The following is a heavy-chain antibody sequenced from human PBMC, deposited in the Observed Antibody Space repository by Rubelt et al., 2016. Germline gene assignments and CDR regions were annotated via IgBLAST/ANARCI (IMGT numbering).Heavy chain of an antibody. J-gene: IGHJ2*01. CDR1: GGSISSSNSY. V-gene: IGHV4-39*01. CDR2: VSYSGSA. D-gene: IGHD3-16*01. CDR3: ARRFYDSPPWYFDL. Sequence: QLQLHESGPGLVKPSETLSLTCTVSGGSISSSNSYWGWIRQSPGKGLAWIGTVSYSGSAYYNPSLRSRVTISEDTSKNQLSLNLRSVTAADSAGDYCARRFYDSPPWYFDLWGRGTRVTVSS.